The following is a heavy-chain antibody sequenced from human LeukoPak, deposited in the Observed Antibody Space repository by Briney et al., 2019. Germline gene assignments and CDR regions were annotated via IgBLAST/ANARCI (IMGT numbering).Heavy chain of an antibody. CDR2: IYYSGTT. CDR3: AKGAGGFSYYNWFDP. J-gene: IGHJ5*02. CDR1: GGSISSSPYY. V-gene: IGHV4-39*07. D-gene: IGHD5-18*01. Sequence: SETLSFTGTVSGGSISSSPYYWGWIRQPPGKGLEWIGSIYYSGTTHYNPSLESRVTISVDTSKNQFSLKLASVTAADTAIYYCAKGAGGFSYYNWFDPWGQGTLVTVSS.